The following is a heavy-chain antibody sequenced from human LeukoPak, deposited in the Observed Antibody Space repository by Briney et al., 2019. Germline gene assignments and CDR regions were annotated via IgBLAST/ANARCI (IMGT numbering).Heavy chain of an antibody. D-gene: IGHD3-22*01. Sequence: GASVKVSCKASGYTFTGYYMHWVRQAPGQGLEWMGWINPNSGGTNYAQKFQGRVTMTRDTSISTAYMELSRLRSDDTAVYYCARVGQLGITMIVVARPAQFDYWGQGTLITVSS. CDR2: INPNSGGT. V-gene: IGHV1-2*02. CDR3: ARVGQLGITMIVVARPAQFDY. CDR1: GYTFTGYY. J-gene: IGHJ4*02.